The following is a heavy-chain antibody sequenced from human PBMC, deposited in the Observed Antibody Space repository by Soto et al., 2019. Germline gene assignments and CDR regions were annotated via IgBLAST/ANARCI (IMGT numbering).Heavy chain of an antibody. CDR3: AREKGAGIAAAGTDY. Sequence: SVKVSCKASGGTFSSYTISWVRQAPGQGLEWMGRIIPILGIANYAQRFQGRVTITADKSTSTAYMELSSLRSEDTAVYYCAREKGAGIAAAGTDYWGQGTLVTVSS. J-gene: IGHJ4*02. D-gene: IGHD6-13*01. V-gene: IGHV1-69*04. CDR1: GGTFSSYT. CDR2: IIPILGIA.